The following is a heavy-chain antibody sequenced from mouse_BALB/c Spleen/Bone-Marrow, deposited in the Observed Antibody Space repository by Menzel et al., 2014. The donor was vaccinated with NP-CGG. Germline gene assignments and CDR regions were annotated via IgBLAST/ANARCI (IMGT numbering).Heavy chain of an antibody. J-gene: IGHJ2*01. CDR2: IYPGDGDT. D-gene: IGHD2-10*02. CDR1: GYAFSSYW. Sequence: QVHLQQSGAELVRPGSSVKISCKASGYAFSSYWMNWVKQRPGQGLEWIGQIYPGDGDTNYNGKFKGKATLTSDKSSSTAYMQLSSLTSEDSAVYFCARQYGNYFDYWGQGTTLAVSS. CDR3: ARQYGNYFDY. V-gene: IGHV1-80*01.